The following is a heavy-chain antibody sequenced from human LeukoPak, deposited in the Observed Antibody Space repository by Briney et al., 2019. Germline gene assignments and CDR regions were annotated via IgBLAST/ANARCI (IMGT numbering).Heavy chain of an antibody. D-gene: IGHD3-16*01. J-gene: IGHJ3*02. Sequence: GGSLRLSCAASGFTVSSNYMSWVRQAPGKGLEWVSAISGSGGSTYYADSVKGRFTTSRDNSKNTLYLQMNSLRAEDTAVYYCAKGGNAFDIWGQGTMVTVSS. CDR3: AKGGNAFDI. V-gene: IGHV3-23*01. CDR2: ISGSGGST. CDR1: GFTVSSNY.